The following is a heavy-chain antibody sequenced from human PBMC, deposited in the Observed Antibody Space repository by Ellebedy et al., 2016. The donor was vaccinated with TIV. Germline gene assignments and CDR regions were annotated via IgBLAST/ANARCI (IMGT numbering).Heavy chain of an antibody. CDR3: AKGRGGGSDSSAPRYYFDY. D-gene: IGHD3-22*01. CDR2: ISHTGSRT. V-gene: IGHV3-23*01. CDR1: GFTFSSYA. J-gene: IGHJ4*02. Sequence: GESLKISCAASGFTFSSYAMSWVRQAPGKGLEWVSTISHTGSRTYYADSAEGRFTISRDNSKKTLYLQMNSLRAEDTAIYYCAKGRGGGSDSSAPRYYFDYWGLGTLVTVSS.